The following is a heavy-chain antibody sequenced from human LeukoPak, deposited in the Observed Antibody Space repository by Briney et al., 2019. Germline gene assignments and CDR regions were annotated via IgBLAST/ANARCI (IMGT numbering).Heavy chain of an antibody. CDR1: GGSFSGYY. CDR3: ARLPYYYGMDV. Sequence: PSETLSLTCAVYGGSFSGYYCSWIRQPPAKGLDFIGEIKHNESTNYNRAHKRPVTISVDTSKNQFSLKLSSVPAAETAVYYCARLPYYYGMDVWGQGTTVTVS. CDR2: IKHNEST. V-gene: IGHV4-34*01. J-gene: IGHJ6*02.